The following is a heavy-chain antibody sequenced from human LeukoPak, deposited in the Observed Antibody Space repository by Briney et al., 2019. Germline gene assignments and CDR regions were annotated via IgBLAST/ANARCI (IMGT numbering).Heavy chain of an antibody. CDR2: IRGKVNSYAT. J-gene: IGHJ4*02. CDR3: TRVIGYCSSTSSCFDY. D-gene: IGHD2-2*03. CDR1: GFPFSGSA. V-gene: IGHV3-73*01. Sequence: GPLSLSCAASGFPFSGSAMHGVRQASGKGLRWVGRIRGKVNSYATAYAALVEGRFTICRDDSKNTAYLQMNSMKTEDTAVYYCTRVIGYCSSTSSCFDYWGQGTLVTVSS.